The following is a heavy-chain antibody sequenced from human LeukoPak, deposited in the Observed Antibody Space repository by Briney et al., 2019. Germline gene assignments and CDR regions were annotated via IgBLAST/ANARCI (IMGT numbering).Heavy chain of an antibody. CDR3: ARRRYYDGSGYLE. D-gene: IGHD3-22*01. J-gene: IGHJ1*01. CDR1: GGSISSSSYW. V-gene: IGHV4-39*01. CDR2: IYYSGST. Sequence: SETPSLTCTVSGGSISSSSYWWGWIRQPPGKGLEWIANIYYSGSTHYNPSLKSRVTISIEKSKNQFSLNLRSVTAADTAVYYCARRRYYDGSGYLEWGQGTLLSVSS.